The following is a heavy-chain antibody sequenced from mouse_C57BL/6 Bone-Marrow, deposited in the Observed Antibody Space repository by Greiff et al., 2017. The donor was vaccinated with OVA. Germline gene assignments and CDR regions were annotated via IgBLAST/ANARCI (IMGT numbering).Heavy chain of an antibody. CDR3: ARPYYGSSPDY. J-gene: IGHJ2*01. CDR1: GYTFTSYT. V-gene: IGHV1-4*01. CDR2: INPSSGYT. D-gene: IGHD1-1*01. Sequence: LVESGAELARPGASVKMSCKASGYTFTSYTMHWVKQRPGQGLEWIGYINPSSGYTKYNQKFKDKATLTADKSSSTAYMQLSSLTSEDSAVYYCARPYYGSSPDYWGQGTTLTVSS.